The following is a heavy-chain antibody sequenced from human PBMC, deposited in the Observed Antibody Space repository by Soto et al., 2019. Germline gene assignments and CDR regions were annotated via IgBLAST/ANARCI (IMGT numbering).Heavy chain of an antibody. J-gene: IGHJ6*02. D-gene: IGHD3-3*01. V-gene: IGHV3-30-3*01. CDR1: GFTFSSYA. CDR2: ISYDGSNK. CDR3: ARDDVKRFWEWLFLYGMDV. Sequence: HPGGSLRLSCAASGFTFSSYAMHWVRQAPGKGLGWVAVISYDGSNKYYADAVKGRFTISRDNSKNTLYLQMNSLRAEDTAVYYCARDDVKRFWEWLFLYGMDVWGQGTTVTVSS.